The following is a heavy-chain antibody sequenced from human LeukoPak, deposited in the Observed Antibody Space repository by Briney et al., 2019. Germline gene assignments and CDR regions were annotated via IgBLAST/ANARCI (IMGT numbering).Heavy chain of an antibody. Sequence: GGSLRLSCAASGFTFSSYGMHWVRQAPGKGLEWVAVIWYDGSNKYYADSVKGRFTISRDNAENTLYLQMNSLRAEDTAVYYCARARGYYYDSFDYWGQGTLVTVSS. CDR1: GFTFSSYG. V-gene: IGHV3-33*01. D-gene: IGHD3-22*01. CDR3: ARARGYYYDSFDY. J-gene: IGHJ4*02. CDR2: IWYDGSNK.